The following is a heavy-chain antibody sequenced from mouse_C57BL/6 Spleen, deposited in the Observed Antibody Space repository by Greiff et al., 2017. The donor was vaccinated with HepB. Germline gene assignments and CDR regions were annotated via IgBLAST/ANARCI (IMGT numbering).Heavy chain of an antibody. Sequence: VQLQQPGAELVKPGASVKMSCKASGYTFTSYWITWVKQRPGQGLEWIGDIYPGSGSTNYNEKFKSKATLTVDTSSSTAYMQLSSLTSEDSAVYYCARKKIYDYDWYFDVWGTGTTVTVSS. CDR1: GYTFTSYW. J-gene: IGHJ1*03. CDR2: IYPGSGST. V-gene: IGHV1-55*01. D-gene: IGHD2-4*01. CDR3: ARKKIYDYDWYFDV.